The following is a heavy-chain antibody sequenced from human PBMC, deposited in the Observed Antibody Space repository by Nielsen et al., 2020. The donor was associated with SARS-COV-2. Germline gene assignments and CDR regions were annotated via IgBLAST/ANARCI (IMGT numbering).Heavy chain of an antibody. Sequence: ASVKVSCKASGYTFTGYYMHWVRQAPGQGLKWMGWINPNSGGTNYAQKFQGWVTMTRDTSISTAYMELSRLRSDDTAVYYCATSPGDYYGMDVWGQGTTVTVSS. CDR3: ATSPGDYYGMDV. CDR1: GYTFTGYY. V-gene: IGHV1-2*04. CDR2: INPNSGGT. J-gene: IGHJ6*02. D-gene: IGHD3-10*01.